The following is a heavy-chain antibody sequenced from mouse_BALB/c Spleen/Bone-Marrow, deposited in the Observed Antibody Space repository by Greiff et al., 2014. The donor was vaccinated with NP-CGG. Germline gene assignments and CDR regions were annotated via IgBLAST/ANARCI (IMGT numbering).Heavy chain of an antibody. D-gene: IGHD2-4*01. CDR1: GYAFSNYG. V-gene: IGHV1-80*01. Sequence: QVHVKQSGAEVMRPGSSVNISCKASGYAFSNYGMNWVKQRPGQGLEWIGQIYPGDGDTNYNGKFKGRVTLTADKSSSTAYMQLSNLTSEDSAVYFCASVYDYGRGYAMDYWGQGTSVTVSS. J-gene: IGHJ4*01. CDR3: ASVYDYGRGYAMDY. CDR2: IYPGDGDT.